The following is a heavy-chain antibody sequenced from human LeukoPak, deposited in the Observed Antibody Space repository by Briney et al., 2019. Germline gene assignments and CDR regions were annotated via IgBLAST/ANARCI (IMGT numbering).Heavy chain of an antibody. J-gene: IGHJ4*02. CDR3: ARGQRDSGDY. D-gene: IGHD4-17*01. V-gene: IGHV3-21*05. Sequence: GGSLRLSCAASGFTFSSYSMNWVRQAPGKGLEWVSYISSSSSYIYYADSVKGRFTISRDNAKNSLYLQMNSLRAEDTAVYYCARGQRDSGDYWGQGTLVTVSS. CDR2: ISSSSSYI. CDR1: GFTFSSYS.